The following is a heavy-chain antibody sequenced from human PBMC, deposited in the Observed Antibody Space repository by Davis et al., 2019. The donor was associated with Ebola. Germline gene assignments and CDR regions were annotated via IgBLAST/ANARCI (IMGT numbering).Heavy chain of an antibody. CDR3: AKEGEGVAAAASY. V-gene: IGHV3-7*03. J-gene: IGHJ4*02. Sequence: PGGSLRLSCAASGFIFSSYWMSWVRHAPGKVLEWVANIKQDVSEKYYVDSVKGRFTISRDNSKNSLYLQMNSLRTEDTALYYCAKEGEGVAAAASYWGQGTLVTVSS. CDR1: GFIFSSYW. D-gene: IGHD6-13*01. CDR2: IKQDVSEK.